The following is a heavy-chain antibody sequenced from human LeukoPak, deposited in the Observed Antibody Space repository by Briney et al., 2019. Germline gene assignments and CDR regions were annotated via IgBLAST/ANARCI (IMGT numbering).Heavy chain of an antibody. D-gene: IGHD6-13*01. CDR3: ARTPSNTWSNWFDP. J-gene: IGHJ5*02. CDR2: ITSSSNSI. CDR1: GFTFSSYS. V-gene: IGHV3-21*01. Sequence: GGSLRLSCAASGFTFSSYSMNWVRQAPGKGLEWVSSITSSSNSIYYADSVKGRFTISRDNAKNSLYLQMNSLRAEGTAVYYCARTPSNTWSNWFDPWGQGTLVIVSS.